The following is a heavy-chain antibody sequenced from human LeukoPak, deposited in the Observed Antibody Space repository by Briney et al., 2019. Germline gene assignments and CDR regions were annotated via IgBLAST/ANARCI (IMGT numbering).Heavy chain of an antibody. Sequence: ASVKVSCKTSGYIFTDYYIHWVRQARGQGLEWMAWINPNSGGTYFAQKFEARVTLTRDTSINTAYMEMRGLTSDDTAVYYCAKSQFSFGSRATRPLFDYWGQGTQVTVSS. CDR1: GYIFTDYY. D-gene: IGHD3-10*01. CDR2: INPNSGGT. CDR3: AKSQFSFGSRATRPLFDY. V-gene: IGHV1-2*02. J-gene: IGHJ4*02.